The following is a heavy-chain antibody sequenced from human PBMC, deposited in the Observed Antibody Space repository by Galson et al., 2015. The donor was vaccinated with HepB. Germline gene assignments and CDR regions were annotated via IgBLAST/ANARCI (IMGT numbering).Heavy chain of an antibody. D-gene: IGHD7-27*01. CDR1: GYTFTSYG. CDR3: ARVGTGPISYYYYMDV. CDR2: ISAYNGNT. Sequence: SVKVSCKASGYTFTSYGISWVRQAPGQGLEWMGWISAYNGNTNYAQKLQGRVTMTTDTSTSTAYMELRSLRSDDTAVYYCARVGTGPISYYYYMDVWGKGTTVTVSS. V-gene: IGHV1-18*01. J-gene: IGHJ6*03.